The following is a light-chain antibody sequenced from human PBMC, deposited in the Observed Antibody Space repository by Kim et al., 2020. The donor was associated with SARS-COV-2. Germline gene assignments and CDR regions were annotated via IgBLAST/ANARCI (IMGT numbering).Light chain of an antibody. Sequence: DTQMTPSPSSLSASVGDRVTITCRARQDISNYLAWFQLKPGKAPKLLIYAASALQPGVPSRFSGSGSGTDFTLTVTTLQPEDVATFYCQKCDSAPWTFGQRTKVDI. CDR1: QDISNY. CDR2: AAS. CDR3: QKCDSAPWT. J-gene: IGKJ1*01. V-gene: IGKV1-27*01.